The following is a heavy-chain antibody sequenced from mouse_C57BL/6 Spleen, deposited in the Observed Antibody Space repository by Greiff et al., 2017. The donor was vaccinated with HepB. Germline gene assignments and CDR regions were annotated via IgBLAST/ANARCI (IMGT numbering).Heavy chain of an antibody. CDR1: GYTFTSYW. J-gene: IGHJ4*01. CDR2: IDPNSGGT. V-gene: IGHV1-72*01. D-gene: IGHD1-1*01. CDR3: ARRAYYGSSYDAMDY. Sequence: MESCKASGYTFTSYWMHWVKQRPGRGLEWIGRIDPNSGGTKYNEKFKSKATLTVDKPSSTAYMQLSSLTSEDSAVYYCARRAYYGSSYDAMDYWGQGTSVTVSS.